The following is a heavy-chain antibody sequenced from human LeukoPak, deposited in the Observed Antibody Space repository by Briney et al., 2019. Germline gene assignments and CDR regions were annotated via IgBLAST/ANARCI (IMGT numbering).Heavy chain of an antibody. CDR1: GFTFSDYY. J-gene: IGHJ4*02. CDR3: ARSVDYVTMPLDY. V-gene: IGHV3-11*03. D-gene: IGHD4/OR15-4a*01. CDR2: ISSSSSYT. Sequence: GGSLRLSCAASGFTFSDYYMSWIRQAPGKGLEWVSYISSSSSYTNYADSVKGRFTISRDNAKNSLYLQMSSLRAEDTAVYYCARSVDYVTMPLDYWGQGTLVTVSS.